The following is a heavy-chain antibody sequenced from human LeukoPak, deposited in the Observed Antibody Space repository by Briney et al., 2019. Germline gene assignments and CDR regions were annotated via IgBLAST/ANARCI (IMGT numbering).Heavy chain of an antibody. J-gene: IGHJ6*02. D-gene: IGHD3-10*01. Sequence: GGSLRLSCAASGFTFSSYWMHWVRQAPGKGLVWVSRINSDGSSTSYADSAKGRFTISRDNAMNTLYLQMNSVRAEDTAVYYCAMVRGYYYHGLDVWGQGTTVTVSS. CDR2: INSDGSST. V-gene: IGHV3-74*01. CDR3: AMVRGYYYHGLDV. CDR1: GFTFSSYW.